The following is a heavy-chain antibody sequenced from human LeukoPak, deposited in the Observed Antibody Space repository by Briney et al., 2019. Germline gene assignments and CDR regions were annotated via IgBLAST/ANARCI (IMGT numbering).Heavy chain of an antibody. CDR1: GASINTSNFY. Sequence: SETLSLTCTVSGASINTSNFYWAWIRQPPGKGLESIGNIYYTGRTYSNASLNSRVTISVDTSKNQFSLKLPSVTAADTAVYYCARQGSMTRGGYWLDPWGQGTLVIVSS. CDR3: ARQGSMTRGGYWLDP. V-gene: IGHV4-39*01. CDR2: IYYTGRT. D-gene: IGHD3-10*01. J-gene: IGHJ5*02.